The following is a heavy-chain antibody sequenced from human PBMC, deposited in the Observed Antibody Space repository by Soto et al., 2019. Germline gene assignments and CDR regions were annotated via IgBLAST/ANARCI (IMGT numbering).Heavy chain of an antibody. CDR1: GGTFSTSA. CDR3: ARDKDRQQLGGNYYYILDV. V-gene: IGHV1-69*12. CDR2: IMPVFATP. Sequence: VQLMQSGAEVKKPGSSVKVSCKASGGTFSTSAISWVRQAPGEGHEWVGGIMPVFATPDYAQKFQGRVTISADESTTTAYLELTSLTTDDTAVYYCARDKDRQQLGGNYYYILDVWGQGTAITVSS. J-gene: IGHJ6*02. D-gene: IGHD3-3*02.